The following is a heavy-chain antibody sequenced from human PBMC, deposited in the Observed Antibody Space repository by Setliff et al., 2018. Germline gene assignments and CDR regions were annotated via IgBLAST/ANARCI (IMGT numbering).Heavy chain of an antibody. J-gene: IGHJ6*02. D-gene: IGHD3-22*01. V-gene: IGHV1-69*13. CDR2: IIPIFGTT. CDR3: ARANYYDSSGHSVYGMDV. CDR1: GGSFSTYA. Sequence: SVKVSCKASGGSFSTYAISWARQAPGQGLEWMGVIIPIFGTTNNAQKFQGRVTITADESTSTAYRELSSLRSEDTAVYYCARANYYDSSGHSVYGMDVWGQGTTVTVSS.